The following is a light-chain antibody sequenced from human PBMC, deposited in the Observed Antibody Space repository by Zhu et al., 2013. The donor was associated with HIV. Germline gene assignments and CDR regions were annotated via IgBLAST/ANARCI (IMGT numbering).Light chain of an antibody. Sequence: EIVLTQSPATLSLSPGERATLSCKASQGVGSNLAWFHQRPGQAPRLLIYGASSRASDCPIRFSGSGSGTEFTLTISSLQPEDFATYFCLQHHTYPWTFGQATKVEIK. CDR2: GAS. J-gene: IGKJ1*01. CDR3: LQHHTYPWT. V-gene: IGKV3-15*01. CDR1: QGVGSN.